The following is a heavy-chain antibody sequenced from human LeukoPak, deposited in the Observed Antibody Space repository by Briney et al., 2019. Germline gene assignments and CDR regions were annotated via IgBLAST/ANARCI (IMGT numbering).Heavy chain of an antibody. J-gene: IGHJ5*02. D-gene: IGHD3-9*01. Sequence: GGSLRLSCAASGFTFSTYLMHWVRQAPGKGLAWVSRINTDGSITTYADSVKGRFTISRDNAKNTLYLQMNSLRDEDTAVYYCASLGTLVPWGQGTLVTVSS. CDR3: ASLGTLVP. V-gene: IGHV3-74*03. CDR2: INTDGSIT. CDR1: GFTFSTYL.